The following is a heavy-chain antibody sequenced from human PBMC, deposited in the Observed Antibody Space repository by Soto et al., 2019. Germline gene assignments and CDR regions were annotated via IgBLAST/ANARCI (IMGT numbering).Heavy chain of an antibody. V-gene: IGHV3-30*18. CDR1: GFTFSSYG. D-gene: IGHD3-10*01. CDR2: ISYDGSNK. J-gene: IGHJ6*02. CDR3: AKRFGGYYNYYYGMDV. Sequence: GGSLRLSCAASGFTFSSYGMHWVRQAPGKGLEWVAVISYDGSNKYYADSVEGRFTISRDNSKNTLYLQMNSLRAEDTAVYYCAKRFGGYYNYYYGMDVWGQGTTVTVS.